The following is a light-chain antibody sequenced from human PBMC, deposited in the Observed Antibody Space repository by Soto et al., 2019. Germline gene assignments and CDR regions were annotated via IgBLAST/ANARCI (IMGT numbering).Light chain of an antibody. CDR2: DVF. Sequence: IVLIQSPATLSVSPGERATLSCRASQNISNYLIWYQQKPGQAPRLLIYDVFNRATDIPARFSGSGSGTDFTLTISRLEPEDSAVYYCQHYYSSPPGFTFGPGTTLDVK. V-gene: IGKV3-11*01. CDR1: QNISNY. J-gene: IGKJ3*01. CDR3: QHYYSSPPGFT.